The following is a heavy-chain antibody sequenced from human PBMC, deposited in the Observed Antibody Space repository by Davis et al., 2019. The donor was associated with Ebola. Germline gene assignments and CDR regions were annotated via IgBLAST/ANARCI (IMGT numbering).Heavy chain of an antibody. CDR3: ARWGLRGNYDSWSGSDYYFDY. CDR2: INSDGSST. Sequence: GESLKISCAASGFTFSSYWMHWVRQAPGKGLVWVSRINSDGSSTSYADSVKGRFTISRDNAKNTLYLQMNSLRAEDTAVYYCARWGLRGNYDSWSGSDYYFDYWGQGTLVTVSS. CDR1: GFTFSSYW. J-gene: IGHJ4*02. D-gene: IGHD3-3*01. V-gene: IGHV3-74*01.